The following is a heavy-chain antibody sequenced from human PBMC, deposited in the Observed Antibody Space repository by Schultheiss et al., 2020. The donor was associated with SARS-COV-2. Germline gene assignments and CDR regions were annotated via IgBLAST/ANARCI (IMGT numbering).Heavy chain of an antibody. J-gene: IGHJ6*03. CDR2: ISSSSSYI. D-gene: IGHD3-3*01. Sequence: GESLKISCAASGFTFSDYYMSWIRQAPGRGLEWVSSISSSSSYIYYADSVKGRFTISRDNAKNSLYLQMNSLRAEDTAVYYCARYPKYYDFWSGYYGYYYYYMDVWGKGTTVTVSS. CDR3: ARYPKYYDFWSGYYGYYYYYMDV. CDR1: GFTFSDYY. V-gene: IGHV3-11*06.